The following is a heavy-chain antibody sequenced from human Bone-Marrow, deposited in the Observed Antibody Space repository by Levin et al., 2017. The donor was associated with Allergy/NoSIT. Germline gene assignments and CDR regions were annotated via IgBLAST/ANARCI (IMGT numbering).Heavy chain of an antibody. CDR1: GFTFSSYA. V-gene: IGHV3-30*04. D-gene: IGHD3-22*01. CDR2: ISYDGSNK. CDR3: ARDITMTRDYFQH. J-gene: IGHJ1*01. Sequence: GGSLRLSCAASGFTFSSYAMHWVRQAPGKGLEWVAVISYDGSNKYYADSVKGRFTISRDNSKNTLYLQMNSLRAEDTAVYYCARDITMTRDYFQHWGQGTLVTVSS.